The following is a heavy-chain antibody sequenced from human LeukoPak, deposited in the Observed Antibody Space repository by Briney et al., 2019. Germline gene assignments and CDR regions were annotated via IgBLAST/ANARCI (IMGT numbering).Heavy chain of an antibody. D-gene: IGHD2-21*02. J-gene: IGHJ4*02. Sequence: PGGSLRLSCAASGFTFSSYWMHWVRQAPGKGLVWVSRINSDGSSTSYADSVKGRFTISRDNAKNTLYLQMNSLRAEDTAVYYCARDITYCGGDCYFDYWGQGTLVTVSS. CDR3: ARDITYCGGDCYFDY. CDR1: GFTFSSYW. CDR2: INSDGSST. V-gene: IGHV3-74*01.